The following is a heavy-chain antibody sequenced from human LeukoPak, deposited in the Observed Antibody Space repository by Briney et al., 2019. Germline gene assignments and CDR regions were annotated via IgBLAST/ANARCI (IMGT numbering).Heavy chain of an antibody. Sequence: GGSLRLSCAASGFTFINYWMVWVRQAPGKGLLWVSRINSDGSSTTYADSVKGRYTISRDNAKNTVYLQMNSLRAEDTAVYYCARVQGCSGGTCYFHYWGQGTLVTVSS. D-gene: IGHD2-15*01. J-gene: IGHJ4*02. CDR1: GFTFINYW. CDR3: ARVQGCSGGTCYFHY. V-gene: IGHV3-74*01. CDR2: INSDGSST.